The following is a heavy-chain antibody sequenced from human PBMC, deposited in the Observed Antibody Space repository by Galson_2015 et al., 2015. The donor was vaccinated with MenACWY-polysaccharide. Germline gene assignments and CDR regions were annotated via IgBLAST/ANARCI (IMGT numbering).Heavy chain of an antibody. CDR3: AKDGVSANGVYDWFDP. Sequence: SLRLSCAASGFTFSNYAMSWVRQAPGKGLEWVSTIEGDASGTFYADSVKGRFTISKDNSKNTLYLQMNSLRAGDTATYFCAKDGVSANGVYDWFDPWGQGTLGTVSS. D-gene: IGHD2-8*01. J-gene: IGHJ5*02. V-gene: IGHV3-23*01. CDR1: GFTFSNYA. CDR2: IEGDASGT.